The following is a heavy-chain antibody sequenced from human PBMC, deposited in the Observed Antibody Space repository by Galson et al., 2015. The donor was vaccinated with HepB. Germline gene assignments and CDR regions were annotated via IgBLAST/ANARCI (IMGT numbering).Heavy chain of an antibody. J-gene: IGHJ3*02. V-gene: IGHV5-51*01. D-gene: IGHD6-13*01. CDR1: GSSFTSYW. Sequence: QSGAEVTKPGESLKISCKGSGSSFTSYWIGWVRQMPGKGLEWMGIIYPGDSDTRYSPSFQGQVTISADKSISTAYLQWSSLKASDTAMYYCAATTSIAAAAPGQFDIWGQGTMVTVSS. CDR3: AATTSIAAAAPGQFDI. CDR2: IYPGDSDT.